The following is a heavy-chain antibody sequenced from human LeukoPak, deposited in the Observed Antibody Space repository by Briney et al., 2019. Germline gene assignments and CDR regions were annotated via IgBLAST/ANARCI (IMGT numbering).Heavy chain of an antibody. D-gene: IGHD3-10*01. CDR2: ISHSGGST. CDR3: LKTYGSGSYSDNWFDP. CDR1: GFTFSSYA. V-gene: IGHV3-23*01. J-gene: IGHJ5*02. Sequence: EGSLRLSCAASGFTFSSYAMSWVRQAPGKGLEWVSAISHSGGSTYYADSVKGRFTISRDNSKNTLYLQMNSLRAEDTAVYYCLKTYGSGSYSDNWFDPWGQGTLVTVSS.